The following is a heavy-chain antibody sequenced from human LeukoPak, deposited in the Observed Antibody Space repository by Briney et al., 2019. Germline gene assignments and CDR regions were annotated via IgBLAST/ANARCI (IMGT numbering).Heavy chain of an antibody. CDR2: ISSSSSYI. CDR3: AREGSYYYDSSGYYDAFDI. Sequence: GGSLRLSCKVSEFRVGYNYITWVRQAPGKGLEWVSSISSSSSYIYYADSVKGRFTISRDNAKNSLYLQMNSLRAEDTAVYYCAREGSYYYDSSGYYDAFDIWGQGTMVTVSS. V-gene: IGHV3-21*01. CDR1: EFRVGYNY. D-gene: IGHD3-22*01. J-gene: IGHJ3*02.